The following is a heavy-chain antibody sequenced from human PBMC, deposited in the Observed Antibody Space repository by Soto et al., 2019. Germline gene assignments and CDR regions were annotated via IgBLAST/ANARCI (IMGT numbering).Heavy chain of an antibody. J-gene: IGHJ6*02. Sequence: RLSCAAPGVTFSAYDMHWVPQTTGKGLGWVSAIGAADDPYYLGSVKGRFTISRENAKNSLYLQMNSLRAEDTAVYYCARAYSGRLPRRADYYFAMDVWGQGTTVTVSS. CDR1: GVTFSAYD. V-gene: IGHV3-13*05. CDR3: ARAYSGRLPRRADYYFAMDV. D-gene: IGHD2-15*01. CDR2: IGAADDP.